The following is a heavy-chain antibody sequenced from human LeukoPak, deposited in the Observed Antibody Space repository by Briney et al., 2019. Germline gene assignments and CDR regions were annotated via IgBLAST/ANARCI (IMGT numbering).Heavy chain of an antibody. Sequence: PSETLSLTCTVSGGSISSYYWSWIRQPPGKGLEWIGYIYYSGSTNYSPSLKSRVTISVDTSKNQFSLKLSSVTAADTAVYYCAGVIITHDYYYYGMDVWGQGTTVTVSS. V-gene: IGHV4-59*01. CDR1: GGSISSYY. D-gene: IGHD3-10*01. J-gene: IGHJ6*02. CDR3: AGVIITHDYYYYGMDV. CDR2: IYYSGST.